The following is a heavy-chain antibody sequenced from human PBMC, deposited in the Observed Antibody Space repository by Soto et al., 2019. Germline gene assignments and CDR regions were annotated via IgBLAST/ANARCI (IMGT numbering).Heavy chain of an antibody. Sequence: QITLNESGPTVVRPTETLTLTCRISGFSLTTSGVGVCWIRQSPGKAPAWLALIYWDDDKRYSASLKSRLTITKDTSKNQVVLTVSDLDPTDTATYYCAHRVLRTVFGLVTTTAIYFDFWGQGTPVAVSS. CDR1: GFSLTTSGVG. J-gene: IGHJ4*02. D-gene: IGHD3-3*01. CDR2: IYWDDDK. V-gene: IGHV2-5*02. CDR3: AHRVLRTVFGLVTTTAIYFDF.